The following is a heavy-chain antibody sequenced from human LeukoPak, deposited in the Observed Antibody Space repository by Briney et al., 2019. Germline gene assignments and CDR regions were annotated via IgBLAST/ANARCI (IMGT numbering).Heavy chain of an antibody. D-gene: IGHD3/OR15-3a*01. J-gene: IGHJ4*02. V-gene: IGHV3-23*01. CDR1: GFTFSSYT. CDR3: ARGNDFWTGYSYIPGFDY. Sequence: GGSLRLSCAASGFTFSSYTMSWVRQAPGKGLEWVSTITTSDGNTYYADSVKGRFTISRDNSKNTLYLQMNSLRVEDTAVCYCARGNDFWTGYSYIPGFDYWGQGTLVTVSS. CDR2: ITTSDGNT.